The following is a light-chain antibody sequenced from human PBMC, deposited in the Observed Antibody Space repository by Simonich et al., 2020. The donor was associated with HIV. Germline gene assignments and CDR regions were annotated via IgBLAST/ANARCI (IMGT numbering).Light chain of an antibody. CDR3: QQYYSPLLT. Sequence: DIVMTQSPDSLAVSLGDRATINCKSSHSVLYISNNKNFLAWYQQKPGQPPKLLIYWASTRESGVPDRFSGSGSGTDFTLTISSLQAEDVAVYYCQQYYSPLLTFGGGTKVEIK. CDR1: HSVLYISNNKNF. V-gene: IGKV4-1*01. J-gene: IGKJ4*01. CDR2: WAS.